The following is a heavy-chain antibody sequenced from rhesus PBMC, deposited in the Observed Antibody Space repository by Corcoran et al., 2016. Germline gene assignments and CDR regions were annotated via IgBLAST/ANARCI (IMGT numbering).Heavy chain of an antibody. CDR3: ARGGWRYYFDY. V-gene: IGHV2S1*01. D-gene: IGHD6-31*01. Sequence: QVTLKESGPALVKPTQTLTLTCTFSGFPLSTRGMGLGWTRQPPGKALEWLASIYWDDDKYYSTSLKSRLNISKDTSKNQVVLTMTNMDPVDTATYYCARGGWRYYFDYWGQGVLVTVSS. CDR2: IYWDDDK. J-gene: IGHJ4*01. CDR1: GFPLSTRGMG.